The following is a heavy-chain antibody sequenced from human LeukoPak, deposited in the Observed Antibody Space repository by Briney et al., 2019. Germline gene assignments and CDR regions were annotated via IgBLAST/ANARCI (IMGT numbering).Heavy chain of an antibody. Sequence: PGGSLRLSCAASGFTFSSYAMSWVCQAPGKGLEWVSAISGSGGSTYYADSVKGRFTISRDNSKNTPYLQMNSLRAEDTAVYYCAKDWAVAAAAIFDPWGQGTLVTVSS. CDR3: AKDWAVAAAAIFDP. V-gene: IGHV3-23*01. CDR1: GFTFSSYA. D-gene: IGHD6-13*01. CDR2: ISGSGGST. J-gene: IGHJ5*02.